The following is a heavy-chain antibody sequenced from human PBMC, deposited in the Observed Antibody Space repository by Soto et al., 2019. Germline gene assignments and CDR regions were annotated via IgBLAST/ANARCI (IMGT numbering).Heavy chain of an antibody. V-gene: IGHV2-5*02. Sequence: QITLKESGPTLVKPTQTLTLTCTFSGFSLSTSGVGVGWIRQPPGKALEWLALIYWDDDNRYSPSLKSRLTITEDTSKNQVVLTMTHMNPVDTATYYCAHRGGGSGGYSYGYWGQGTLVTVSS. CDR1: GFSLSTSGVG. CDR3: AHRGGGSGGYSYGY. D-gene: IGHD5-18*01. CDR2: IYWDDDN. J-gene: IGHJ4*02.